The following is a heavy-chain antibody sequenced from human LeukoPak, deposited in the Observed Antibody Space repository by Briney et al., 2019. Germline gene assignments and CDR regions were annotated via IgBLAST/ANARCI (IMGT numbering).Heavy chain of an antibody. CDR3: ARDWTGATGSS. D-gene: IGHD1-26*01. Sequence: GGSLRLSCAASGFTFSSYSMNWVRQAPGKGLEWVSSISSSSYIYYADSVKGRFTISRDNAKNSLYLQMNSLRAEDTAVYYCARDWTGATGSSWGQGTLVTVSS. CDR1: GFTFSSYS. V-gene: IGHV3-21*01. CDR2: ISSSSYI. J-gene: IGHJ4*02.